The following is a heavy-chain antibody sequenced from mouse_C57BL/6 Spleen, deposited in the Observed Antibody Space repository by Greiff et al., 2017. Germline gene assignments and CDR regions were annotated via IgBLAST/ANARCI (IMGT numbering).Heavy chain of an antibody. CDR1: GYTFTSYG. CDR3: ARWAYYGSSYGWYFDV. CDR2: IYPRSGNT. Sequence: VQLQQSGAELARPGASVKLSCKASGYTFTSYGISWVKQRTGQGLEWIGEIYPRSGNTYYNEKFKGKATLTADKSSSTAYMELRSLTSEASAVYFCARWAYYGSSYGWYFDVWGTGTTVTVSS. J-gene: IGHJ1*03. V-gene: IGHV1-81*01. D-gene: IGHD1-1*01.